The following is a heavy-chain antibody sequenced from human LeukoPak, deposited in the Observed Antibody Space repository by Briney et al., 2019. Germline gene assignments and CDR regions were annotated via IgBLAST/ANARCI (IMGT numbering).Heavy chain of an antibody. Sequence: XMSWVRQAPGKGLEWVSVIYSGGSTYYADSVKGRFTISRDNAKNSLYLQMNSLRAEDTAVYYCARGPDVWGQGTTVTVSS. J-gene: IGHJ6*02. CDR3: ARGPDV. V-gene: IGHV3-53*01. CDR2: IYSGGST. CDR1: X.